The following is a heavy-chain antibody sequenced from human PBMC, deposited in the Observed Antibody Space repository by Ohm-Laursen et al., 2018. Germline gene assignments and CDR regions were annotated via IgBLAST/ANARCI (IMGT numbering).Heavy chain of an antibody. CDR2: INPNRGGT. J-gene: IGHJ4*02. Sequence: GASVKVSCKASGYTFTGYYIHWVRQAPGHGLEWLGWINPNRGGTNYAQKFQGRVTMTRDTSISTAYMELSRLRSDDPAVYYWARGIVRNRNYFDYWGQGTLVTVSS. CDR3: ARGIVRNRNYFDY. D-gene: IGHD2/OR15-2a*01. V-gene: IGHV1-2*02. CDR1: GYTFTGYY.